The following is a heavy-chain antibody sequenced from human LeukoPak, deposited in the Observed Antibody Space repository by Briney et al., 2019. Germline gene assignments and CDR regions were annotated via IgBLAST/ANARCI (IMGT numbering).Heavy chain of an antibody. Sequence: PSETLSLTCTVSGGSISGYYWSWIRQPAGKGLEWIGRIYTSGSTNYNPSLKSRVTMSVDTSKNQFSLKLSSVTAADTAVYYRARDSTIFGVVPYFDYWGQGTLVTVSS. CDR2: IYTSGST. J-gene: IGHJ4*02. D-gene: IGHD3-3*01. CDR3: ARDSTIFGVVPYFDY. V-gene: IGHV4-4*07. CDR1: GGSISGYY.